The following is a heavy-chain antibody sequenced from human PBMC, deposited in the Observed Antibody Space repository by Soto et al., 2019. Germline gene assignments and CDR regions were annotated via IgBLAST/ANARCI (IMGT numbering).Heavy chain of an antibody. J-gene: IGHJ5*02. Sequence: SVKVSCKASGGTFSSYAISWVRQAPGQGLEWMGGIIPIFGTANYAQKFQGRVTITADESTSTAYMELSSLRSEDAAVYYCARSIGCSITSCYLNEFTGLDPWGQGTLVTVSS. CDR1: GGTFSSYA. CDR3: ARSIGCSITSCYLNEFTGLDP. CDR2: IIPIFGTA. V-gene: IGHV1-69*13. D-gene: IGHD2-2*01.